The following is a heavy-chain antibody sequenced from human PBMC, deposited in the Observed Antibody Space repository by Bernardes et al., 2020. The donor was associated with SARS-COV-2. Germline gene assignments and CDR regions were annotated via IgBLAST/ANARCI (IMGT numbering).Heavy chain of an antibody. Sequence: GGSLRLSCAASGFTFSSSGMTWARQAPGKGLEWVSSLSASGGNANYADSVKGRFTISRDNSINTLYLQMTSLTDGDTAIYYCAKRASSWCHDIWGQGILVTVSS. CDR3: AKRASSWCHDI. V-gene: IGHV3-23*01. CDR2: LSASGGNA. J-gene: IGHJ4*02. CDR1: GFTFSSSG. D-gene: IGHD6-13*01.